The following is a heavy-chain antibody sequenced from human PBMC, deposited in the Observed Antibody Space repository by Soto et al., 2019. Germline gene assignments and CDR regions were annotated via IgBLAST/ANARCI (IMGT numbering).Heavy chain of an antibody. V-gene: IGHV3-30*03. CDR3: VRGGWSGSSPLSDR. CDR2: LSYDGTAQ. Sequence: QEQLVESGGDVVQPGGSLRLSCAASGFTLSRQDMHWVRQALGKGLEWVAVLSYDGTAQYYADFVKRRFTISRDNSKNTLNLQMSSLRVDDTALYYCVRGGWSGSSPLSDRWCQGTLVTVSS. J-gene: IGHJ5*02. D-gene: IGHD3-16*01. CDR1: GFTLSRQD.